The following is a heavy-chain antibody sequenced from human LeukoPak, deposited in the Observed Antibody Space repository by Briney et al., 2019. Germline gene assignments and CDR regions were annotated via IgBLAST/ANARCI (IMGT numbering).Heavy chain of an antibody. V-gene: IGHV3-21*01. CDR3: ARERSPKCSGGSCHLDC. Sequence: PGGSLRLSCAASGFTFSTYTLSWVRQAPGKGLEWVSSISSSSTYIYYADSVKGRFTISRDNAKSSLYLQMNSLRAEDTAVYYCARERSPKCSGGSCHLDCWGQGTLVTVSS. CDR1: GFTFSTYT. CDR2: ISSSSTYI. D-gene: IGHD2-15*01. J-gene: IGHJ4*02.